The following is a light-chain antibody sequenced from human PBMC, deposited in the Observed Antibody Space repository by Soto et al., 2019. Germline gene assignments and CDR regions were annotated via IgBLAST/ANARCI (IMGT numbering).Light chain of an antibody. J-gene: IGKJ1*01. CDR3: QHYNDWPQT. CDR2: GAS. V-gene: IGKV3-15*01. Sequence: EIVMTQSPGTLSLSPGERATLSCRASQSVSTNLAWYQQIPGQAPRLLIYGASTRATSIPARFSGSGSGTEFTLAISSLQSEDFAVYYCQHYNDWPQTFGLGTKVEIK. CDR1: QSVSTN.